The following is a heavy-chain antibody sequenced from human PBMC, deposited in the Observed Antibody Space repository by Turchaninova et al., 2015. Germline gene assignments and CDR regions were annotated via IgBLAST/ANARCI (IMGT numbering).Heavy chain of an antibody. CDR2: FLSSGRSNYK. CDR3: ARARRAAACDYFGL. J-gene: IGHJ4*02. V-gene: IGHV3-21*01. D-gene: IGHD6-13*01. CDR1: GFTFISTS. Sequence: EVQLVDSGGGLVKPGGSLTLSCSASGFTFISTSMKWVRQAQVTGMEGVSSFLSSGRSNYKSNPNAWKGPFTSAGENPKIPQYVRSDSRRAEDWAVYECARARRAAACDYFGLLGPGTLGTVPP.